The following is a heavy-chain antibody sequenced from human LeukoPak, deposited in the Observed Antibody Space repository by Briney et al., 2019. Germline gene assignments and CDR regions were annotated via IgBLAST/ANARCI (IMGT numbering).Heavy chain of an antibody. Sequence: PSETLSLTCTVSGGSISSYYWSWIRQPPGKGLEWIGYIYYSGSTNYNPSLKSRVTISVDTSKNQFSLQLNSVTPEDTAVYYCARESPRIAAAGSTFNYYYYYMDVWGKGTTVTISS. CDR2: IYYSGST. CDR3: ARESPRIAAAGSTFNYYYYYMDV. D-gene: IGHD6-13*01. J-gene: IGHJ6*03. V-gene: IGHV4-59*12. CDR1: GGSISSYY.